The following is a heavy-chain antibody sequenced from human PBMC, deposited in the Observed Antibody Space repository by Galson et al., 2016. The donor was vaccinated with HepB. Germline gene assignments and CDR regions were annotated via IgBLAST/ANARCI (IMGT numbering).Heavy chain of an antibody. J-gene: IGHJ4*02. CDR2: IGNGPSAT. CDR1: GFTFTKFY. CDR3: ARTDPSSLLVGGVFFDL. Sequence: SLRLSCATSGFTFTKFYFSWVRQAPGKGLEWISYIGNGPSATFFADSVQGRFRISRDNARNSVSLQMSTLRAEDTAVYYCARTDPSSLLVGGVFFDLWGQGTLVAVSS. V-gene: IGHV3-11*01. D-gene: IGHD3-16*01.